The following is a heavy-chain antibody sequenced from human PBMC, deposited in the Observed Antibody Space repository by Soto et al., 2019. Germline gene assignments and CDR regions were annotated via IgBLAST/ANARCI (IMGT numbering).Heavy chain of an antibody. CDR2: ISWDGGST. CDR3: AKDFFGGNWGGPGGFDY. D-gene: IGHD7-27*01. V-gene: IGHV3-43*01. Sequence: GGSLRLSCAASGFTFDDYTMHWVRQAPGKGLEWVSLISWDGGSTYYADSVKGRFTISRDNSKNSLYLQMNSLRTEDTALYYCAKDFFGGNWGGPGGFDYWGQGTLVTVSS. CDR1: GFTFDDYT. J-gene: IGHJ4*02.